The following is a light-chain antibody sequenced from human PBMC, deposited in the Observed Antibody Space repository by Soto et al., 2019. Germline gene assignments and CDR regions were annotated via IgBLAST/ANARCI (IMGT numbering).Light chain of an antibody. Sequence: DIQMTQSPSSMSASVGDRVTITCRASQSISRYLNWYQQKPGKAPKLLIYAASSLQSGVPSRFSVSGSGTDFTLTISSLKDEDVAVYYCQQYYSTTRTFCQGTKVDIK. CDR1: QSISRY. CDR2: AAS. J-gene: IGKJ1*01. V-gene: IGKV1-39*01. CDR3: QQYYSTTRT.